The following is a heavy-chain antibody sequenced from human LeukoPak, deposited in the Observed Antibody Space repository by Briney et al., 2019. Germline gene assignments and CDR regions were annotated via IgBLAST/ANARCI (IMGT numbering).Heavy chain of an antibody. Sequence: ASVKVSCKASGYTFTSYYMHWVRQAPGQGLEWMGIINPSGGSTSYAQKFQGRVTMTRDTSTSTVYMELSRLRSEDTAVYYCARAPGSITIFGVVPRAFDIWGQGTMVTVSS. J-gene: IGHJ3*02. CDR1: GYTFTSYY. CDR2: INPSGGST. V-gene: IGHV1-46*01. D-gene: IGHD3-3*01. CDR3: ARAPGSITIFGVVPRAFDI.